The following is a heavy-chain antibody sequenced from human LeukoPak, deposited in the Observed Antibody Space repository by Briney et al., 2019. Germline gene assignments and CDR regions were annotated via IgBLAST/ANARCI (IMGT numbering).Heavy chain of an antibody. CDR1: GFTVSNNY. Sequence: QPGGSLRLSCTASGFTVSNNYMSWVRQAPGKGLECVSVIDSGGNTYYGDSVKGRFSISRDNSKNTLYLQMNSLRAEDTAVYYCARVRSGYYTDYWGQGTLVTVSS. J-gene: IGHJ4*02. CDR3: ARVRSGYYTDY. CDR2: IDSGGNT. V-gene: IGHV3-53*01. D-gene: IGHD3-3*01.